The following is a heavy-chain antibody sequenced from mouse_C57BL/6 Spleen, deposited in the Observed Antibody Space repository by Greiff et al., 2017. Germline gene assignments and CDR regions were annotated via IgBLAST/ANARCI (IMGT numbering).Heavy chain of an antibody. CDR1: GFTFSSYA. D-gene: IGHD2-5*01. Sequence: EVQLVESGGGLVKPGGSLKLSCAASGFTFSSYAMSWVRQTPEQRLEWVATISDGGSYTYYPDNVKGRFTISRDNAKNNLYLQMSNLKAEDTATYYCGRGYSNYGSFAYWGQGTLVTVSA. J-gene: IGHJ3*01. CDR3: GRGYSNYGSFAY. CDR2: ISDGGSYT. V-gene: IGHV5-4*01.